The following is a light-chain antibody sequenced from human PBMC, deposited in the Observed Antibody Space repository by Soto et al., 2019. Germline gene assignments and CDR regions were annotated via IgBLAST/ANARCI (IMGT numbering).Light chain of an antibody. Sequence: QLVLTQSPSASASLGASVKLTCTLSSGHINYAIAWHQQQPEKGPRYLMKVSSDGSHNKGDGIPDRFSGSSSGAERYLTISSLQSEDEADYYCQTWVPGIETVFGGGTKLTVL. CDR3: QTWVPGIETV. J-gene: IGLJ3*02. V-gene: IGLV4-69*01. CDR2: VSSDGSH. CDR1: SGHINYA.